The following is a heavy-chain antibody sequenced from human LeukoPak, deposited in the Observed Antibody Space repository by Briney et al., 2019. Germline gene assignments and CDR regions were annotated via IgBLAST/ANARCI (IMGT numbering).Heavy chain of an antibody. J-gene: IGHJ4*02. CDR3: ATIDSSRDY. CDR2: ISAYNGNT. CDR1: GYTFTSHD. D-gene: IGHD3-22*01. V-gene: IGHV1-18*01. Sequence: VASVKVSCKASGYTFTSHDINWVRQAPGQGLEWMGWISAYNGNTNYAQKLQGRVTMTTDTSTSTAYMELRSLRSDDTAVYYCATIDSSRDYWGQGTLVTVSS.